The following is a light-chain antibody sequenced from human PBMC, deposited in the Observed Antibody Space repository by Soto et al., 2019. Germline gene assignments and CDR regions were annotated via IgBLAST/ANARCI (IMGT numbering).Light chain of an antibody. CDR3: QQYVTSPAIT. J-gene: IGKJ5*01. V-gene: IGKV3-20*01. CDR2: GAT. CDR1: ESVGDY. Sequence: EIVLTQSPGALSLSPGERATLSCWASESVGDYLAWYQQKPGQAPRLLIYGATKRTSGTPDRFSGTGSETAFTLAISRLEPGYFAVYYCQQYVTSPAITFGQGTRLEIK.